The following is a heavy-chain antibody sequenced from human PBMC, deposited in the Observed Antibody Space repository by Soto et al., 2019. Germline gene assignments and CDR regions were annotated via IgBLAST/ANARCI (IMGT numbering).Heavy chain of an antibody. CDR3: TTGIYYDILTGYHNVDY. Sequence: GWSLRLSCVASGYNLSHPWMTLVRQAARKGLEWVGRIKSKTDGGTADYAAPVKGRATISRDDSKNTVYLQMNSLKTEDTAVYYCTTGIYYDILTGYHNVDYWGQGAMVTSPQ. D-gene: IGHD3-9*01. V-gene: IGHV3-15*01. CDR1: GYNLSHPW. CDR2: IKSKTDGGTA. J-gene: IGHJ4*02.